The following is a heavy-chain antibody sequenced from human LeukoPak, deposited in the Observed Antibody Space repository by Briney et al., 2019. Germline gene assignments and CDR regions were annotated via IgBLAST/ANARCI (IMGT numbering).Heavy chain of an antibody. J-gene: IGHJ2*01. Sequence: ASVKVSCKASGYTFTSYGISWVRQAPGQGLEWMGWISAYNGNTNYAQKLQGRVTMTTDTSTSTAYMELRSLRSDDTAVYYCARDMAREDWLSPIDLWGRGTLVTVSS. V-gene: IGHV1-18*01. D-gene: IGHD3/OR15-3a*01. CDR3: ARDMAREDWLSPIDL. CDR1: GYTFTSYG. CDR2: ISAYNGNT.